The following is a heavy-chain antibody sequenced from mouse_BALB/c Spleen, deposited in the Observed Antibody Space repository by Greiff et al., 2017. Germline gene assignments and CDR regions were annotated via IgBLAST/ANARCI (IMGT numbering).Heavy chain of an antibody. CDR3: ARWGYGYDRGVDY. V-gene: IGHV1-14*01. J-gene: IGHJ2*01. CDR1: GYTFTSYV. CDR2: INPYNDGT. D-gene: IGHD2-2*01. Sequence: EVQLQQSGPELVKPGASVTMSCKASGYTFTSYVMHWVKQKPGQGLEWIGYINPYNDGTKYNEKFKGKATLTSDKSSSTAYMELSSLTSEDSAVYYCARWGYGYDRGVDYWGQGTTLTVSS.